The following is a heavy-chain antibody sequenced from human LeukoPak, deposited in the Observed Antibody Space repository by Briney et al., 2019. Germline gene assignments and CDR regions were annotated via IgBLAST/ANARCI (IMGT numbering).Heavy chain of an antibody. V-gene: IGHV1-18*01. J-gene: IGHJ4*02. CDR3: ARHTTMVRGVMENDY. Sequence: ASVKVSCKASGYTFTSYGISWVRQAPGQGPEWMGWISAYNGNTNYAQKLQGRVTMTTDTSTSTAYMELRSLRSDDTAVYYCARHTTMVRGVMENDYWGQGTLVTVSS. CDR1: GYTFTSYG. D-gene: IGHD3-10*01. CDR2: ISAYNGNT.